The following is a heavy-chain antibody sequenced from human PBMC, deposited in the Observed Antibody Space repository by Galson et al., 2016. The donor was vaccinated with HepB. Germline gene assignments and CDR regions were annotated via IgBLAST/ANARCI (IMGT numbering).Heavy chain of an antibody. CDR1: GFTFSRSW. CDR2: IKEDGSEQ. J-gene: IGHJ4*02. V-gene: IGHV3-7*01. Sequence: SLRLSCAASGFTFSRSWMTWVRQAPGKGLEWVANIKEDGSEQFYVDSVKGRFTISRDNAKNSLYLQVNSLRAEDTAVYYCASYPGYFPGNWGQGTLVTVSS. D-gene: IGHD3-9*01. CDR3: ASYPGYFPGN.